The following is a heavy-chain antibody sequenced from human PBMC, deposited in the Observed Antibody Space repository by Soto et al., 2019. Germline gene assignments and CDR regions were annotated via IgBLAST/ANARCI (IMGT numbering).Heavy chain of an antibody. J-gene: IGHJ3*02. CDR3: AFDYYDSSGYYYGSAFDI. CDR1: GGTFSSYA. D-gene: IGHD3-22*01. CDR2: IIPIFGTA. V-gene: IGHV1-69*13. Sequence: GASVKVSCKASGGTFSSYAISWVRQAPGQGLEWMGGIIPIFGTANYAQKFQGRVTITADESTSTAYMELRSLRSDDTAVYYCAFDYYDSSGYYYGSAFDIWGQGTMVTVSS.